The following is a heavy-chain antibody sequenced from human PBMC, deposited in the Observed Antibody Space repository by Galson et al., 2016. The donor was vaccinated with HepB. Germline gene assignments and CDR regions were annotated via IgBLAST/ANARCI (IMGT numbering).Heavy chain of an antibody. D-gene: IGHD6-25*01. J-gene: IGHJ4*02. CDR1: GFTFSRNW. V-gene: IGHV3-7*02. CDR2: IKQDGSEK. CDR3: ATGSSGIWQPYYFYY. Sequence: SLRLSCAASGFTFSRNWMTWVRRAPGKGLEWVANIKQDGSEKNYVDSVKGRFTISRDNTKNSLFLQMSRLRAEDTAVYFCATGSSGIWQPYYFYYWGQGTLVTVSS.